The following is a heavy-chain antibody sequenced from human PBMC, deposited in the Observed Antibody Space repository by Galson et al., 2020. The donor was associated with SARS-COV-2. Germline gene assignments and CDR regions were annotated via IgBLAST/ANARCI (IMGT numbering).Heavy chain of an antibody. Sequence: SQTLSLTCTVSGGSLSSNSYYYWGWIRQPPGKGLEWLGSINYSGSSKYNLSLKSRITMSVDTSKNQFSLRLSSVTAADTAIYYYASLKGQLVNRDYWGQGTLVTVSA. J-gene: IGHJ4*02. CDR2: INYSGSS. D-gene: IGHD6-13*01. CDR1: GGSLSSNSYYY. CDR3: ASLKGQLVNRDY. V-gene: IGHV4-39*01.